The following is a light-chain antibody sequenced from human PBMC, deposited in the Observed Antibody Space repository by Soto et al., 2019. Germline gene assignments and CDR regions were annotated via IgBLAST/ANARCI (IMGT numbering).Light chain of an antibody. Sequence: EIVLTQSPVTLSLSPWERTTLSCRASQSVSSSCLAWYQQKPGQAPRYLIYGASSRATGIPDRFSGSGSGTDFTLTITRLEPEDSAVYFCQQYTGPPTTFGQGTRLEIK. CDR3: QQYTGPPTT. CDR1: QSVSSSC. J-gene: IGKJ5*01. CDR2: GAS. V-gene: IGKV3-20*01.